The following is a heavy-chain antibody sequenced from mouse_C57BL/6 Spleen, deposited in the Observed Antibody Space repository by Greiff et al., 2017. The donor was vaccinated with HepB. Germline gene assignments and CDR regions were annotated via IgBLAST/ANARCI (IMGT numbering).Heavy chain of an antibody. V-gene: IGHV5-9*01. CDR1: GFTFSSYT. D-gene: IGHD4-1*01. CDR2: ISGGGGNT. CDR3: ARQDWDNWYFDV. Sequence: EVHLVESGGGLVKPGGSLKLSCAASGFTFSSYTMSWVRQTPEKRLEWVATISGGGGNTYYPDSVKGRFTISRDNAKNTLYLQMSSLRSEDTALYYCARQDWDNWYFDVWGTGTTVTVSS. J-gene: IGHJ1*03.